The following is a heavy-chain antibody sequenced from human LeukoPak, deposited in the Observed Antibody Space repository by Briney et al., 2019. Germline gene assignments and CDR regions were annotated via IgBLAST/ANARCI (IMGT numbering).Heavy chain of an antibody. CDR3: ARGPRIAVAGRRSWFDP. CDR2: INHSGST. J-gene: IGHJ5*02. CDR1: SGSFSGYY. V-gene: IGHV4-34*01. D-gene: IGHD6-19*01. Sequence: PSETLSLTCAVYSGSFSGYYWSWIRQPPGKGLEWIGEINHSGSTNYNPSLESRVTISVDTSKNQFSLKLSSVTAADTAVYYCARGPRIAVAGRRSWFDPWGQGTLVTVSS.